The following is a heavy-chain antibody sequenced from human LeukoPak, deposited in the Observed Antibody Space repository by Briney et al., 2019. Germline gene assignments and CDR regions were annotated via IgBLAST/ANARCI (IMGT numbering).Heavy chain of an antibody. CDR2: VSAYNGNT. CDR1: GYTFTSYG. CDR3: ARERWTYDSSGYYEY. D-gene: IGHD3-22*01. V-gene: IGHV1-18*01. J-gene: IGHJ4*02. Sequence: ASVKVSCKASGYTFTSYGINWVRQAPGQGLEWMGWVSAYNGNTNFAQKFQGRVTMTRDTSTSTVYMELSSLRSEDTAVYYCARERWTYDSSGYYEYWGQGTLVTVSS.